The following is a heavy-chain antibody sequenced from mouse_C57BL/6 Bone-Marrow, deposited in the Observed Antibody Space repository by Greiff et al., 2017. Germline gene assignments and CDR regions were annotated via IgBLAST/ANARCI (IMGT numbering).Heavy chain of an antibody. CDR1: GYTFTSYW. Sequence: VQLQQPGAELVKPGASVKLSCKASGYTFTSYWMQWVKQRPGQGLEWIGEIDPSDSYTNYNQKFKGKATLTVDTSSSTAYMQLSSLTSEDSAVDYCARRDGYPWYFDVWGTGTTVTVSS. V-gene: IGHV1-50*01. CDR2: IDPSDSYT. CDR3: ARRDGYPWYFDV. J-gene: IGHJ1*03. D-gene: IGHD2-3*01.